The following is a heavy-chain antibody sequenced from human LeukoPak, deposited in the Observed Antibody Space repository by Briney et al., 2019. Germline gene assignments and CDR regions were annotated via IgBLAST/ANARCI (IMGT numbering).Heavy chain of an antibody. CDR2: FIPIFRTS. Sequence: PGASVKVSCTASGGTFSSYAISWLRQAPGQGPEWMGGFIPIFRTSNYAQLFQGRVSITGDESTGTIYMELKSLRYEDTAVYYCAKRGEGGKYYFDDWGQGTQVTVSS. D-gene: IGHD2/OR15-2a*01. CDR1: GGTFSSYA. V-gene: IGHV1-69*13. CDR3: AKRGEGGKYYFDD. J-gene: IGHJ4*02.